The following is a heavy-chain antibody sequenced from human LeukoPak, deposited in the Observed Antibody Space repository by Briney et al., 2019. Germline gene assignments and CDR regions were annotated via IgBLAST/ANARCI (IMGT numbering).Heavy chain of an antibody. D-gene: IGHD3-16*01. Sequence: SETLSLTCTVSGVSISSYYWSWIRQPPGKGLEWIGAIYTTGDTGYNPYLKSRVTISVDPSKNQFSLKLSSVTAADTAVYYCARATPVGGVRFDYWGQGTLVTVSS. CDR3: ARATPVGGVRFDY. J-gene: IGHJ4*02. V-gene: IGHV4-4*09. CDR2: IYTTGDT. CDR1: GVSISSYY.